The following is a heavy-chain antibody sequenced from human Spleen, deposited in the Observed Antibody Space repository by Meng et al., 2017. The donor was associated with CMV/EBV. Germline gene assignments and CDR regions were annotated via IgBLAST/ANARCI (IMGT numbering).Heavy chain of an antibody. V-gene: IGHV3-7*01. CDR3: AKDKDYYDSSGYLEVYYYGMDV. CDR2: IKQDGSEK. Sequence: GGSLRLSCAASGFTFSSYWMSWVRQAPGKGLEWVANIKQDGSEKYYVDSVKGRFTISRDNSKNTLYLQMNSLRAEDTAMYYCAKDKDYYDSSGYLEVYYYGMDVWGQGTTVTVSS. J-gene: IGHJ6*02. D-gene: IGHD3-22*01. CDR1: GFTFSSYW.